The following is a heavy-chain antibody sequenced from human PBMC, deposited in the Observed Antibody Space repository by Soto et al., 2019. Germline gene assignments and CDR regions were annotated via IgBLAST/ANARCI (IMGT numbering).Heavy chain of an antibody. CDR2: IHYSGTT. CDR1: GGSTSGSY. Sequence: SDTLSLTCNVTGGSTSGSYWSWVRQSPGKGLEWIGYIHYSGTTTYSPSLRSRFTISLDPSESQFSLKLTSVTAADTAIYYCARESIGGWLLSWGRGSLVTVPQ. CDR3: ARESIGGWLLS. D-gene: IGHD5-12*01. V-gene: IGHV4-59*01. J-gene: IGHJ5*02.